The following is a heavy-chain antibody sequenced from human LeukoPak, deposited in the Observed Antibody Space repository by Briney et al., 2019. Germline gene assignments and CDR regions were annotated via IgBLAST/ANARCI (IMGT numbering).Heavy chain of an antibody. CDR3: ARDRTYCSGGRCYDLFDI. D-gene: IGHD2-15*01. V-gene: IGHV3-7*01. CDR2: LNRDGSEK. Sequence: GGSLRLSCAASAFTFSSYWMTWVRQAPGEGLEWVANLNRDGSEKNHVDSVKGRFIISRDNAKNSLYLQMDSLRAEDTAVYYCARDRTYCSGGRCYDLFDIWGQGTMVTVSS. J-gene: IGHJ3*02. CDR1: AFTFSSYW.